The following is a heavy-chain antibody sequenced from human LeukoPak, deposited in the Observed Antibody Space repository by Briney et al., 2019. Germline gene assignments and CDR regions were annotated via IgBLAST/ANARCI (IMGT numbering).Heavy chain of an antibody. Sequence: SETLSLTCTVSGGSISSGGYYWSWIRQPPGKGLEWIGYIYHSGSTYYNPSLKSRVTISVDTSKNQFSLKLSSVTAADTAVYYCAREGGVAVAGLDYWGQGTLVTVSS. CDR2: IYHSGST. V-gene: IGHV4-30-2*01. CDR3: AREGGVAVAGLDY. CDR1: GGSISSGGYY. J-gene: IGHJ4*02. D-gene: IGHD6-19*01.